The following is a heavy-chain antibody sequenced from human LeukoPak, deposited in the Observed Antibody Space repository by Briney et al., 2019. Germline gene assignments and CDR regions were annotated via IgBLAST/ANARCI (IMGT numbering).Heavy chain of an antibody. Sequence: GGSLRLSCAASGFTFDDYGTSWVRQAPGKGLEWVSGINRNGGSTGYADSVKGRFTISRDNSKNTLYLQMNSLRAEDTAVYYCAKAGNSSGWYVPGAFDIWGQGTMVTVSS. CDR1: GFTFDDYG. D-gene: IGHD6-19*01. V-gene: IGHV3-20*04. CDR2: INRNGGST. CDR3: AKAGNSSGWYVPGAFDI. J-gene: IGHJ3*02.